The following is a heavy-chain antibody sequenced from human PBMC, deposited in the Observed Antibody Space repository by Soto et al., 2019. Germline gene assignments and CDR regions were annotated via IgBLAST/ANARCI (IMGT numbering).Heavy chain of an antibody. CDR1: GFTFSSYA. D-gene: IGHD4-17*01. Sequence: PEGSLRLSCAASGFTFSSYAMSWVRQAPGKGLEWVSAISGSGGSTYYADSVKGRFTISRDNSKNTLYLQMNSLRAEDTAVYYCAKDPRNYGDYYGVGDYWGKGTLVTDSS. CDR3: AKDPRNYGDYYGVGDY. V-gene: IGHV3-23*01. CDR2: ISGSGGST. J-gene: IGHJ4*02.